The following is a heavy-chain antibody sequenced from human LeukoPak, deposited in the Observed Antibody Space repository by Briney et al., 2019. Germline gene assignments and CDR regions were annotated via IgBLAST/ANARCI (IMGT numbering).Heavy chain of an antibody. Sequence: GGSLRLSCAASGFTFSSYAMSWVRQAPGKGLEWVSAISGSGGSTYYADSVKGRFTISRDNSKNTLYLQMNSLRAEDTAVYYCASPPHPGSCGGDCYLSYWGQGTLVTVSS. CDR3: ASPPHPGSCGGDCYLSY. J-gene: IGHJ4*02. D-gene: IGHD2-21*02. V-gene: IGHV3-23*01. CDR2: ISGSGGST. CDR1: GFTFSSYA.